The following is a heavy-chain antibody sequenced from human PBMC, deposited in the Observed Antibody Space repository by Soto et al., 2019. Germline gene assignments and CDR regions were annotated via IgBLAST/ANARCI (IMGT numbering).Heavy chain of an antibody. Sequence: KLSEPLSLTCTFSVGSIRSGRYYWSWIRQHPGKGLEWIGYTHYSGSTYYNPTLKSRLSISVDTTKNPFSLKLSSVTAADTGVYFRAREDRNDYVSSGYCHWGQGALVTDAS. CDR2: THYSGST. D-gene: IGHD3-22*01. J-gene: IGHJ4*02. CDR1: VGSIRSGRYY. CDR3: AREDRNDYVSSGYCH. V-gene: IGHV4-31*03.